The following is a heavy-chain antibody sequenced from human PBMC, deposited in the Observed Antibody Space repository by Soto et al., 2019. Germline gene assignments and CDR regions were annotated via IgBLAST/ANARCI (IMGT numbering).Heavy chain of an antibody. V-gene: IGHV3-7*01. CDR2: RKQDGSEK. CDR1: GFTFSSYW. Sequence: EVQLVESGGGLVQPGGSLRLSCAASGFTFSSYWMSLVRQAPGKGLEWVANRKQDGSEKYYVDSVKGRLTISRDNAKNSLYRQMNSLRAEDTAVYYCARGVGGLARLPFAYWGQGTLVTVSS. J-gene: IGHJ4*02. CDR3: ARGVGGLARLPFAY. D-gene: IGHD2-15*01.